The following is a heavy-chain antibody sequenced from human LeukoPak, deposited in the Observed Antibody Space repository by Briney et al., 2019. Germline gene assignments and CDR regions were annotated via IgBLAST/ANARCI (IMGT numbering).Heavy chain of an antibody. CDR2: ISGSGGST. D-gene: IGHD3-22*01. CDR1: GFTFSSYS. CDR3: ARVSYYYDSSGYDY. V-gene: IGHV3-23*01. Sequence: GGSLRLSCAASGFTFSSYSMNWVRQAPGKGLEWVSAISGSGGSTYYADSVKGRFTISRDNSKNTLYLQMNSLRAEDTAVYYCARVSYYYDSSGYDYWGQGTLVTVSS. J-gene: IGHJ4*02.